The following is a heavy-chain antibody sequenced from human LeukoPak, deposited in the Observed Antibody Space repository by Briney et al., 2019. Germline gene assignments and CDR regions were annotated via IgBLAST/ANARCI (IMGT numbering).Heavy chain of an antibody. CDR3: AKDYPLASGSYYFDY. Sequence: PGGSLRLSCAASGFTFSSYGMHWVRQAPRKGLEGVAFIRYDGSNKYYADSVKGRFTISRDNSKNTLYLQMNSLRAEGTAVYYCAKDYPLASGSYYFDYWGQGTLVTVSS. J-gene: IGHJ4*02. CDR2: IRYDGSNK. CDR1: GFTFSSYG. V-gene: IGHV3-30*02. D-gene: IGHD1-26*01.